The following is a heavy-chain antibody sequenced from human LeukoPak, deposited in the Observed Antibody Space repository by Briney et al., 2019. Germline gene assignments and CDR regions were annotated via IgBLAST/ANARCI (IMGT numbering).Heavy chain of an antibody. CDR2: INAGNGNT. V-gene: IGHV1-3*01. CDR1: GYTFTSYA. J-gene: IGHJ4*02. Sequence: ASVKVSCKASGYTFTSYAMHWVRQAPGQRLEWMGWINAGNGNTKYSQKFQGRVTITRDTPASTAYMEPSSLRSEDTAVYYCARDYSSSFNFDYWGQGTLVTVSS. D-gene: IGHD6-13*01. CDR3: ARDYSSSFNFDY.